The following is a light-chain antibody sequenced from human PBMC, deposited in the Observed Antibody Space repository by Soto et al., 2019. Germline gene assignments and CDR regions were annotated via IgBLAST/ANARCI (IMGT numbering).Light chain of an antibody. V-gene: IGKV3-15*01. CDR2: GAS. Sequence: EIAMTQSPATLSVSPGERATLSCRASQSVSSNLAWYQQKPGQAPRLLIYGASTRATGIPARFSGSGSGTEFILTISSLQSEDFAVYYCQQFASYPLTFGGGTKVDIK. CDR3: QQFASYPLT. CDR1: QSVSSN. J-gene: IGKJ4*01.